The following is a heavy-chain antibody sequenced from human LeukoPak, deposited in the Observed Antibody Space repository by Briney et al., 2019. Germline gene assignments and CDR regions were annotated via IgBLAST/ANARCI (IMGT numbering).Heavy chain of an antibody. J-gene: IGHJ4*02. CDR1: RFTLSGQG. D-gene: IGHD2-2*01. CDR2: LGAYNGNT. V-gene: IGHV1-18*01. Sequence: GASVKLSRAVSRFTLSGQGVSRVAGAPGTRGGGLSGLGAYNGNTNYAQKLQGRVTMTTDTSTSTAYMELRSLRSDDTAVYYCARARGEVVPAAAPFDYWGQGTLVTVSS. CDR3: ARARGEVVPAAAPFDY.